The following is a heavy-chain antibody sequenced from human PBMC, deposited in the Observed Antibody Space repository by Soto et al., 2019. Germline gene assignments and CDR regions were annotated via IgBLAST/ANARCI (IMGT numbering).Heavy chain of an antibody. CDR2: IYYSGST. CDR3: ARDRGSSGFDY. J-gene: IGHJ4*02. D-gene: IGHD3-22*01. CDR1: GGSISSYY. Sequence: SETLSLTCTVSGGSISSYYWSWIRQPPGKGLEWIGYIYYSGSTNYNPSLKSRVTISVDTSKNQFSLKLSSVTAADTAVYYCARDRGSSGFDYWGQGTLVTV. V-gene: IGHV4-59*01.